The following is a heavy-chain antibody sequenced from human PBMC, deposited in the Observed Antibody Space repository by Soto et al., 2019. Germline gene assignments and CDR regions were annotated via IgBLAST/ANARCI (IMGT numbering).Heavy chain of an antibody. D-gene: IGHD6-19*01. CDR3: ARDRIVWEQWLFHYYGMDV. V-gene: IGHV4-31*03. J-gene: IGHJ6*02. CDR1: GGSISSGGYY. CDR2: IYYSGGT. Sequence: SETLSLTCTVSGGSISSGGYYWSWIRQHPGKGLEWIGYIYYSGGTYYKPSLKSRVTISVDTSKNQFSLKLSSVTAADTAVYYCARDRIVWEQWLFHYYGMDVWGQGTTVTVSS.